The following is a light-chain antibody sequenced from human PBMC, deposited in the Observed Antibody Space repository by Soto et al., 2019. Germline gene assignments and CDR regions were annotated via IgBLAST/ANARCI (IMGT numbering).Light chain of an antibody. Sequence: EIVLTQSPATLSLSPGERATLSCRASQSVSSYLAWYQQKPGQAPRLLIYDASNRATGIPARLSGSGSGTDFTLPISGLEPEDFAVYYCQQRYNWPPYTFGQGTKLEIK. J-gene: IGKJ2*01. CDR3: QQRYNWPPYT. CDR2: DAS. CDR1: QSVSSY. V-gene: IGKV3-11*01.